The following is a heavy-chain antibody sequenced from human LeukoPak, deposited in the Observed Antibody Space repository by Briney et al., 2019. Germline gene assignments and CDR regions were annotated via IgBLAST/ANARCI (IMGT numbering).Heavy chain of an antibody. V-gene: IGHV4-59*12. CDR3: ARRGTAYCRGGNCYSDKYFDY. J-gene: IGHJ4*02. Sequence: SETLSLTCTVSGGSISSYYWTWIRQPPGKGLEWVGCIYYTGSTNYNPSLKSRVTISVDTSKNQFSLRLSSVTAADTAVYYCARRGTAYCRGGNCYSDKYFDYWGQGTQVTVSS. CDR2: IYYTGST. CDR1: GGSISSYY. D-gene: IGHD2-15*01.